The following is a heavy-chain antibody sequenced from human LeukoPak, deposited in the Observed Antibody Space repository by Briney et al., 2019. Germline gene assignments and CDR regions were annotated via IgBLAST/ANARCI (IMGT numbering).Heavy chain of an antibody. CDR3: AKDIKALYGFSAFDI. CDR1: GFTFDDYA. CDR2: ISWNSGSI. V-gene: IGHV3-9*01. J-gene: IGHJ3*02. Sequence: GGSLRLSCAASGFTFDDYAMHWVRQAPGKGLEWVSGISWNSGSIGYADSVKGRFTISRDNAKNSLYLQMNSLRAEDTALYYCAKDIKALYGFSAFDIWGQGTMVTVSS. D-gene: IGHD4-17*01.